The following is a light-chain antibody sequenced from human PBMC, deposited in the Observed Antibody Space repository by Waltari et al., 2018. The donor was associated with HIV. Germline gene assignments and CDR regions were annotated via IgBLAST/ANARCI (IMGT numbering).Light chain of an antibody. CDR2: HTT. J-gene: IGLJ3*02. CDR3: LLSYSGTRRV. V-gene: IGLV7-46*01. Sequence: QAVVTQEPSLTVSPGGTVTLTCGPNTGTATSGHPSWFQQKPGQAPRTLIYHTTNKQSWTPARFAGSLLGGKAALTLSGAQPEDEADYYCLLSYSGTRRVFGGGTKLTVL. CDR1: TGTATSGH.